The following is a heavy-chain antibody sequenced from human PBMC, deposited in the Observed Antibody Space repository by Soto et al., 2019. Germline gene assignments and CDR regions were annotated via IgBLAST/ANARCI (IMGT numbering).Heavy chain of an antibody. J-gene: IGHJ6*02. CDR1: GFSFTDYG. CDR2: IWFDGSNK. V-gene: IGHV3-33*01. CDR3: ARDSVSQSEYGGYYYGMDV. Sequence: ESGGGVVQPGRSLRLSCAASGFSFTDYGMHWVRQAPGKGLEWVAVIWFDGSNKYYADFVKGRFTISRDNSKNTVYLQMNSLRAEDTAVYYCARDSVSQSEYGGYYYGMDVWGQGTTVTVSS. D-gene: IGHD2-15*01.